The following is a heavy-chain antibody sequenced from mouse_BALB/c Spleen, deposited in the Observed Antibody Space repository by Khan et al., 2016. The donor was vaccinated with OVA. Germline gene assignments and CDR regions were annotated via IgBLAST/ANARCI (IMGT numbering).Heavy chain of an antibody. CDR2: ISSLAYTI. Sequence: EVELVESGGGLVQPGGSRKLSCVASGFTFSDYGMAWVRQAPGKGPEWVAFISSLAYTIYYADTVTGRFTISRENAKNTLYLEKSRLRAEDTTMYYCARGRAWFAYWGQGTLVTVSA. J-gene: IGHJ3*01. CDR3: ARGRAWFAY. V-gene: IGHV5-15*02. CDR1: GFTFSDYG.